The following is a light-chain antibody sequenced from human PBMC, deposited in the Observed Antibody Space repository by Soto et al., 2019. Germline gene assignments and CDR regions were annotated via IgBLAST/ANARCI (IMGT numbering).Light chain of an antibody. J-gene: IGKJ2*01. CDR1: QSVSSSY. V-gene: IGKV3-20*01. Sequence: IVLTQSPGTLSLSPGERATLSCRASQSVSSSYLAWYQQKPGQAPRLLIYGASSRATGIPDRFSGSGSGTDFTLTISSLQSEDFGVYYCQQDNKWPPVTFGQGTKLEIK. CDR3: QQDNKWPPVT. CDR2: GAS.